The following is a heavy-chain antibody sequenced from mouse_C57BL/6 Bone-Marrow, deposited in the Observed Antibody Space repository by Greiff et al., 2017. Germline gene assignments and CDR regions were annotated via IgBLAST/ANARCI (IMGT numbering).Heavy chain of an antibody. CDR3: TRFKPYYDYGLGYFDV. Sequence: EVQLQESGEGLVKPGGSLKLSCAASGFTFSSYAMSWVRQTPEKRLEWVAYISSGGDYIYYADTVKGRFTISRDNARNTLYLQMSSLKSEDTAMYYCTRFKPYYDYGLGYFDVWGTGTTVTVSS. CDR2: ISSGGDYI. D-gene: IGHD2-4*01. CDR1: GFTFSSYA. V-gene: IGHV5-9-1*02. J-gene: IGHJ1*03.